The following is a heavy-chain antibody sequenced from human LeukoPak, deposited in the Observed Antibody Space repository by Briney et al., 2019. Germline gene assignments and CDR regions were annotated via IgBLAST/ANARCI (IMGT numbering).Heavy chain of an antibody. CDR1: GFTFSSYT. J-gene: IGHJ4*02. D-gene: IGHD2-15*01. V-gene: IGHV3-23*01. CDR2: ISGSGDST. CDR3: ARGGGYCSGGSCYEY. Sequence: GGSLRLSCAASGFTFSSYTMTWVRQAPGKGLEWVSGISGSGDSTYYADSVKGRFTISRDNAKNSLYLQMNSLRAEDTAVYYCARGGGYCSGGSCYEYWGQGTLVTVSS.